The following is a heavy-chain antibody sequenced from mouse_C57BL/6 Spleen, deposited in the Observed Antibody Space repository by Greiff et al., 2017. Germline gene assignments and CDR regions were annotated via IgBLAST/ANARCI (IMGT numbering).Heavy chain of an antibody. CDR1: GYTFTSYW. Sequence: QVQLQQPGAELVKPGASVKLSCKASGYTFTSYWMHWVKQRPGQGLEWIGMIHPNSGSTNYNEKFKSKATLTVDKSSSTAYMQLRSLTSEDSAVYYCARGRELGAMDYWGQGTSVTVAS. D-gene: IGHD4-1*01. CDR2: IHPNSGST. V-gene: IGHV1-64*01. J-gene: IGHJ4*01. CDR3: ARGRELGAMDY.